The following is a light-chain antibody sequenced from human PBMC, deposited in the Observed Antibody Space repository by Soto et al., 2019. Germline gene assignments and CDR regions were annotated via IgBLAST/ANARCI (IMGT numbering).Light chain of an antibody. CDR2: SAS. V-gene: IGKV1-9*01. J-gene: IGKJ5*01. Sequence: IQLTQSPSSLSASVGDRVTMTCRASLGISSAVVWYQQKPGKAPKLLVYSASTLQSGVPSRFSGSGSGTHFTLTISSLHPEDFATYYCQQLSYFPRGTFGQGTRLEV. CDR1: LGISSA. CDR3: QQLSYFPRGT.